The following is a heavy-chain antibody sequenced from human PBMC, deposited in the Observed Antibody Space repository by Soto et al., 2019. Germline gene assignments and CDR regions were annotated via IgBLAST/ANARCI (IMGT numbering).Heavy chain of an antibody. Sequence: QVPLQESGPGLMKPSQTLSLTCPVSGGSISDTSYFWSWVRQPPGKGLEWIGHIYFTGSTYFNPSLKSRVSMSVDTSRNQFSLKLSSMTAADTALYYCARSSRSSPDEYYFDSWGQGTLVTVSS. CDR3: ARSSRSSPDEYYFDS. D-gene: IGHD1-26*01. V-gene: IGHV4-30-4*01. CDR2: IYFTGST. J-gene: IGHJ4*02. CDR1: GGSISDTSYF.